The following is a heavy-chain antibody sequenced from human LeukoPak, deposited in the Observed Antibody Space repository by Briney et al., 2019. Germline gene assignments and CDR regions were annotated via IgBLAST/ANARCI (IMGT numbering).Heavy chain of an antibody. CDR2: INHSGST. CDR1: GGSFSGYY. Sequence: SETLSLTCAVSGGSFSGYYWNSIRQSPGKGLELIGEINHSGSTHYNPSLKSRVTISVDTSQKQFSLRLTSVTAADTAVYYCARGRYLTTSGGAAAGFLDYWGQGSLVTVST. D-gene: IGHD6-13*01. V-gene: IGHV4-34*01. CDR3: ARGRYLTTSGGAAAGFLDY. J-gene: IGHJ4*02.